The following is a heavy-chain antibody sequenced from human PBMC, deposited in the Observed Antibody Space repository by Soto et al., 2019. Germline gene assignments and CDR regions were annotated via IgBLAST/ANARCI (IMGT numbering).Heavy chain of an antibody. V-gene: IGHV4-39*01. Sequence: QLQLQESGPGLVKPSETLSLTCSVSGGSISSRTHYWGWIRQSPGKHLEWVGSSFYRGRTHYNPSLKTRVTISVDTSKNQVSLKVYSVTAADTALYYCATADGFGVVTPFFEYWGQGILVTVSS. CDR3: ATADGFGVVTPFFEY. CDR1: GGSISSRTHY. CDR2: SFYRGRT. J-gene: IGHJ4*02. D-gene: IGHD3-3*01.